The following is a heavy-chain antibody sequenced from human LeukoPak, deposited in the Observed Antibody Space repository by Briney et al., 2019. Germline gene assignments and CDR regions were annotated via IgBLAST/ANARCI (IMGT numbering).Heavy chain of an antibody. Sequence: GGSLRLSCAASGFTFSSYDMHWVRQATGKGLEWVSAIGTAGDTYYPGSVKGRFTISRENAKNSLYLQMNSLRAGDTAVYYRAREASTSGAFDIWGQGTMVTVSS. V-gene: IGHV3-13*01. J-gene: IGHJ3*02. CDR3: AREASTSGAFDI. CDR1: GFTFSSYD. D-gene: IGHD6-6*01. CDR2: IGTAGDT.